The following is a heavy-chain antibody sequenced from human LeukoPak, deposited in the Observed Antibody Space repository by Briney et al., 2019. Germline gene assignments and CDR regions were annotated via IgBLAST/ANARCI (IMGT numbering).Heavy chain of an antibody. J-gene: IGHJ4*02. Sequence: VGSLRLSCAASGFTFSSYAMSWVRQAPGKGLEWVSTISNSDYSTYYADSVKGRFTISRANSENTLYPQMNNLRAEDTAVYYCAKATGYLLWGQGTLVTVSS. CDR1: GFTFSSYA. V-gene: IGHV3-23*01. CDR3: AKATGYLL. CDR2: ISNSDYST. D-gene: IGHD1-14*01.